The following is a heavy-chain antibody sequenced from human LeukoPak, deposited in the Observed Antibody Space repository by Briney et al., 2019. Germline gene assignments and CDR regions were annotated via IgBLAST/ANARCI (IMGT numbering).Heavy chain of an antibody. D-gene: IGHD3-22*01. V-gene: IGHV3-53*04. Sequence: GGSLRLSCAASGFTVSSNYMSWVRQAPGKGLEWVSVIYSGGSTYYADSVKGRFTISRHNSKNTLYLQMNSLRAEDTAVYYCARESDSSGYDGAFDIWGQGTMVTVSS. CDR1: GFTVSSNY. J-gene: IGHJ3*02. CDR3: ARESDSSGYDGAFDI. CDR2: IYSGGST.